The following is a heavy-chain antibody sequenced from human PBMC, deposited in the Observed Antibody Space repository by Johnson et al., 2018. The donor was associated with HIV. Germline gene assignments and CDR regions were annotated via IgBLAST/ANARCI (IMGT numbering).Heavy chain of an antibody. CDR1: GFTFDDYG. CDR3: AREGMGGDIVVVPDARVAFDI. J-gene: IGHJ3*02. V-gene: IGHV3-20*04. D-gene: IGHD2-2*01. CDR2: IHWNRGSP. Sequence: MLLVESGGGVVRPGGSLRLSCAASGFTFDDYGMSWVRQDPGKGLEWVYGIHWNRGSPGYADSVKGRFTISRENAKNSLYLQMNSLRAEDTALYYCAREGMGGDIVVVPDARVAFDIWGQGTMVTVSS.